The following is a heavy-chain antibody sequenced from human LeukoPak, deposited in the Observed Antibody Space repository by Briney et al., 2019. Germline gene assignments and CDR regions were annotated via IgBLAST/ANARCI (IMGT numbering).Heavy chain of an antibody. CDR3: AAKEGLTGYLSGSFDY. Sequence: GGSLRLSCAASGFTFSNYAVAWVRQAPGKGLEWVSAISAGGVDTFYADSVRGRFTISRDNSKSTLYLQINSLRAEDTAVYYCAAKEGLTGYLSGSFDYWGQGTLVTVSS. V-gene: IGHV3-23*01. D-gene: IGHD3-9*01. CDR2: ISAGGVDT. CDR1: GFTFSNYA. J-gene: IGHJ4*02.